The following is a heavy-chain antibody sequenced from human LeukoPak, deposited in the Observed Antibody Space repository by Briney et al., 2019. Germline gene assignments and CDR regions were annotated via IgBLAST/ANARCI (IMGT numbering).Heavy chain of an antibody. V-gene: IGHV5-51*01. CDR1: GYIFSIYW. CDR2: IYPDDSDT. D-gene: IGHD3-10*01. Sequence: GESLKISCKGSGYIFSIYWIAWVRQMPGEGLECMGIIYPDDSDTRYSPPFQGRVTISADKSINTAYLHWSSLEASDTAVYYCARHYGYYYGSGSYYALDPWGQGTLVTVSS. CDR3: ARHYGYYYGSGSYYALDP. J-gene: IGHJ5*02.